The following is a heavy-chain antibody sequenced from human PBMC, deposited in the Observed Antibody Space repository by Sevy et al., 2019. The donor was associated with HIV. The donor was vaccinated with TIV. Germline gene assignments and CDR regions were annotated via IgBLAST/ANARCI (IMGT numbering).Heavy chain of an antibody. V-gene: IGHV5-10-1*01. Sequence: GESLKISCKGSGYSFTSYWISWVRQMPGKGLEWMGRIDPSDSYTNYSPSFQGHVTISADKSISTVYLQWSSLKASDTAMYYCARTAMVSYYYYYMDVWGKRTTVTVSS. CDR2: IDPSDSYT. CDR1: GYSFTSYW. CDR3: ARTAMVSYYYYYMDV. D-gene: IGHD5-18*01. J-gene: IGHJ6*03.